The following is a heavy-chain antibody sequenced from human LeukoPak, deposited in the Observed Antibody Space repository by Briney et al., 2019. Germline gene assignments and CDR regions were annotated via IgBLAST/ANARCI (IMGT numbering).Heavy chain of an antibody. D-gene: IGHD3-22*01. V-gene: IGHV1-2*02. J-gene: IGHJ5*02. CDR1: GYTFTGYY. CDR2: INPNSGGT. CDR3: ARGDRRAYYNWFDP. Sequence: ASVKVSCKASGYTFTGYYMHWVRQAPGQGLEWMGWINPNSGGTNYAQKFQGRVTITRNTSISTAYMELSSLRSEDTAVYYCARGDRRAYYNWFDPWGQGTLVTVSS.